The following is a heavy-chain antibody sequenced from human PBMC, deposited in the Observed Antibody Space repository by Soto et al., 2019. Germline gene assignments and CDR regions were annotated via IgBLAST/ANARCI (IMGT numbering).Heavy chain of an antibody. J-gene: IGHJ4*02. CDR2: VYYSGTT. CDR1: GGSVSDKTYY. V-gene: IGHV4-61*01. Sequence: SETLSLTRSVSGGSVSDKTYYWSWIRQPPGKRLEWIGYVYYSGTTNYNPPLKSRVTISVDLSKNRFSLRLSSVTTADTALYYCARTTAVPNTLRSRYFFDYWGQGTLVTVSS. D-gene: IGHD4-17*01. CDR3: ARTTAVPNTLRSRYFFDY.